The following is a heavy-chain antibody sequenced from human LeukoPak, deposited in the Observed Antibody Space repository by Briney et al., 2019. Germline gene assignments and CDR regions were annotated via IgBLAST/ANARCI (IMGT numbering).Heavy chain of an antibody. J-gene: IGHJ6*02. CDR3: AKGPQGLYGMDV. CDR2: ISGSGGST. Sequence: GGSLRLSCAASGFTFSSYAMSWVRQAPGKGLEWVSAISGSGGSTYYADSVKGRFTISKDNSKNTLYLQMNSLRAEDTAVYYCAKGPQGLYGMDVWGQGTTVTVSS. V-gene: IGHV3-23*01. CDR1: GFTFSSYA.